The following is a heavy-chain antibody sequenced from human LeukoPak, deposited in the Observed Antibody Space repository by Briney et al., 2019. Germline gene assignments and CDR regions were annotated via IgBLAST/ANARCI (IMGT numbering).Heavy chain of an antibody. J-gene: IGHJ4*02. CDR1: GGSFSGYY. D-gene: IGHD2-15*01. Sequence: SETPSLTCAVYGGSFSGYYWSWIRQPPGKGMEWIGEINHSGSTNYNPSLKSRVTISVDTSKNQFSLKLGSVTAADTAVYYCARVNCSGGSCYSDYWGQGTLVTVSS. CDR2: INHSGST. V-gene: IGHV4-34*01. CDR3: ARVNCSGGSCYSDY.